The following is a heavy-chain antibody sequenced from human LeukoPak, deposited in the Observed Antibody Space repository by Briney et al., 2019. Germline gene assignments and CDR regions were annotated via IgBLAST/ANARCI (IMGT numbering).Heavy chain of an antibody. Sequence: RASVKVSCKASGGTFSSYAISWVRQAPGQGLEWMGGIIPIFGTANYAQKFQGRVTITADESTSTAYMELSSLRSEDTAVYYCARELSSRVRGDAFDIWGQGRMVTVSS. J-gene: IGHJ3*02. CDR3: ARELSSRVRGDAFDI. CDR1: GGTFSSYA. V-gene: IGHV1-69*13. D-gene: IGHD3-10*01. CDR2: IIPIFGTA.